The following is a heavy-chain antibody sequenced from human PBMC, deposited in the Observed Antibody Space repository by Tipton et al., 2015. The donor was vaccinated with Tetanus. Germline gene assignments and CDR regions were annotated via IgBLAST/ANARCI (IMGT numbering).Heavy chain of an antibody. CDR2: IYYSASV. D-gene: IGHD3-3*01. V-gene: IGHV4-59*08. CDR1: GGSISNTY. J-gene: IGHJ3*02. CDR3: VRHLEWLFGSFDT. Sequence: GLVKPSETLSLTCTVAGGSISNTYWSWIRQPPGKGLEWIGYIYYSASVHYNRSLRTRVTISADTSKNQLFLKLSSVSAADTAVYYCVRHLEWLFGSFDTWGPGTTVTVSS.